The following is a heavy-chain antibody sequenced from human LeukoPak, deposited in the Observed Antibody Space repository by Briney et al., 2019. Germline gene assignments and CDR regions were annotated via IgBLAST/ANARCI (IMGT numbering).Heavy chain of an antibody. CDR2: IRYDGSNK. CDR1: GFTFSSYS. D-gene: IGHD3-3*01. J-gene: IGHJ4*02. Sequence: GGSLRLSCAASGFTFSSYSMNWVRQAPGKGLEWVAFIRYDGSNKYYADSVKGRFTISRDNSKNTLYLQMNSLRAEDTAVYYCAKDLFLEWLFSPLDYWGQGTLVTVSS. V-gene: IGHV3-30*02. CDR3: AKDLFLEWLFSPLDY.